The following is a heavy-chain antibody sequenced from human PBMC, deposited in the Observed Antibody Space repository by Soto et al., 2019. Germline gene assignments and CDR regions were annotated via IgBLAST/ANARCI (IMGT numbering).Heavy chain of an antibody. V-gene: IGHV3-48*01. CDR2: ISSSSSTI. J-gene: IGHJ6*03. Sequence: PRPSCPASGLTFRTYSLTWHYQPPGKGMEWVSYISSSSSTIYYAESVKGRFTISRDNAKNSLYLQMNSLRAEDTAVFYCARDSVVRGVIDLYYMDVWRKGTTDTVFS. CDR3: ARDSVVRGVIDLYYMDV. CDR1: GLTFRTYS. D-gene: IGHD3-10*01.